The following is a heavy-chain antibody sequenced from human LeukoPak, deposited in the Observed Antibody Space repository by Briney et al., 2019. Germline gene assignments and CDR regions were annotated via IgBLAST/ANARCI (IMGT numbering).Heavy chain of an antibody. D-gene: IGHD6-6*01. CDR1: GYSFTSYW. Sequence: GESLKISCKGSGYSFTSYWIGWVRQMPGKGLEWMGIIYPGDSDTRYSPSFQGQVTISADKSISTAYLQGSRLKASDTAMYYCARREHSLSNWFDPWGQGTLVTVSS. CDR3: ARREHSLSNWFDP. CDR2: IYPGDSDT. V-gene: IGHV5-51*01. J-gene: IGHJ5*02.